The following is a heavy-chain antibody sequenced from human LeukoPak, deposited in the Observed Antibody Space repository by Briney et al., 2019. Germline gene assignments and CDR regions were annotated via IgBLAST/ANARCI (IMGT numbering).Heavy chain of an antibody. Sequence: GGSLRFSCAASGFPFSSYGMHWVRQAPGKGLVWVGRINTNSRIITYADSVRGRFTISRDNAKNTLSLQMNSLRAEDTAVYYCVRDLVLVDTPGDDFDFWGQGTLVTVSS. J-gene: IGHJ4*02. V-gene: IGHV3-74*03. CDR2: INTNSRII. CDR3: VRDLVLVDTPGDDFDF. D-gene: IGHD2-8*02. CDR1: GFPFSSYG.